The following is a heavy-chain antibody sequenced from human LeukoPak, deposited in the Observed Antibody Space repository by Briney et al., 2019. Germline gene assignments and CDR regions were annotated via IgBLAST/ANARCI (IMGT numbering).Heavy chain of an antibody. CDR2: IYTSGST. V-gene: IGHV4-4*07. CDR3: ARGPFGHSSGWYFYLDY. D-gene: IGHD6-19*01. CDR1: GGSISSYY. Sequence: PETLSLTCTVSGGSISSYYWSWIRQPAGKGLEWIGRIYTSGSTNYNPSLKSRVTMSVDTSKNQFSLKLSSVTAADTAVYYCARGPFGHSSGWYFYLDYWGQGTLVTVSS. J-gene: IGHJ4*02.